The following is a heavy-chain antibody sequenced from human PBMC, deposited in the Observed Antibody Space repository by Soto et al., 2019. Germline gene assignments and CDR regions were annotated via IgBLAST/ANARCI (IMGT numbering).Heavy chain of an antibody. CDR3: AREGGVTMVRGVISDY. J-gene: IGHJ4*02. V-gene: IGHV1-69*12. Sequence: QVQLVQSGAEVKKPGSSVKVSCKASGGTFSSYAISWVRQAPGQGLEWMGGIIPIFGTANYAQKFQGRVTITADEPTSTAYMELSSLRSEDTAAYYCAREGGVTMVRGVISDYWGQGTLVTVSS. CDR1: GGTFSSYA. D-gene: IGHD3-10*01. CDR2: IIPIFGTA.